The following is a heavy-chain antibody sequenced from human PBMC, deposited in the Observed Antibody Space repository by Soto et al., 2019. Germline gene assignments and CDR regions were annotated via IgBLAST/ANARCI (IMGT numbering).Heavy chain of an antibody. J-gene: IGHJ4*02. CDR1: GYPFTSYG. Sequence: QVQLVQSGVEMKKPGASVKVSCKASGYPFTSYGLSWVRQAPGQGLEWMGWISPYNNYTNYAQMLQGRVTMTTDTSTSTAYMELRSLRSDDTAVYYCARYHSGYDWIDYWGQGTLVTVSS. D-gene: IGHD5-12*01. CDR2: ISPYNNYT. V-gene: IGHV1-18*01. CDR3: ARYHSGYDWIDY.